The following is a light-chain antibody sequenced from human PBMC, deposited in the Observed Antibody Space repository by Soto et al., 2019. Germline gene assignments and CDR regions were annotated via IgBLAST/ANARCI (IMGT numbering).Light chain of an antibody. CDR3: QSYYSTLSARYV. Sequence: QSVLTQPASVSGSPGQSITISCTGTSSDVGGYNYVSWYQQHPGKAPKLMIYEVSNRPSGVSNRFSGSKSGNTASLTISGLQAEDEADYYCQSYYSTLSARYVFGTGTKVTVL. CDR1: SSDVGGYNY. CDR2: EVS. V-gene: IGLV2-14*01. J-gene: IGLJ1*01.